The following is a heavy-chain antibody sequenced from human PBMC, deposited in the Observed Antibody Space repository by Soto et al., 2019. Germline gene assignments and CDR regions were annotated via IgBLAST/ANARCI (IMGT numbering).Heavy chain of an antibody. CDR1: GYSFTGYG. V-gene: IGHV1-18*04. CDR2: ITTYNGDT. J-gene: IGHJ3*01. D-gene: IGHD5-12*01. CDR3: ARGRGYSLIPVVDDAVDV. Sequence: QVQLVQSGAEVKKPGASVKVSCKASGYSFTGYGINWVRQAPGQGLQWLGRITTYNGDTNYAQNFQGRVTMTTDTSTSTTYMELRSLRSDDTAVYFCARGRGYSLIPVVDDAVDVWGLGTLVTVSS.